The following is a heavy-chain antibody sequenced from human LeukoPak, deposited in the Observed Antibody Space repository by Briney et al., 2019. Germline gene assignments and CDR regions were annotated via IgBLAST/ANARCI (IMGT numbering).Heavy chain of an antibody. CDR1: GFTFSSYS. D-gene: IGHD5-18*01. V-gene: IGHV3-21*01. CDR3: ARKVGYGYALDY. J-gene: IGHJ4*02. CDR2: ISSSSSYI. Sequence: GGSLRLSCAASGFTFSSYSMNWVRQAPGKGLEWVSSISSSSSYIYYADSVKGRFTISRDNAKNSLYLQMNSLRAEDTAVYYCARKVGYGYALDYWGQGTLVTVSS.